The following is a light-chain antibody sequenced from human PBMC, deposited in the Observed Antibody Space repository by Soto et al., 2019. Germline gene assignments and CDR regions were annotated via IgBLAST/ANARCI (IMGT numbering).Light chain of an antibody. CDR3: MQSLQSRT. CDR1: QSLLESNGYNY. J-gene: IGKJ2*01. Sequence: EIVMTQSPPSLPVTPGEPASISCRSSQSLLESNGYNYLDWYLQKPGQSPQLLIYLGSNRASGVPDRFSGSGSGTDFTLKISRVEAEDVGVYYCMQSLQSRTFGQGTKVDIK. V-gene: IGKV2-28*01. CDR2: LGS.